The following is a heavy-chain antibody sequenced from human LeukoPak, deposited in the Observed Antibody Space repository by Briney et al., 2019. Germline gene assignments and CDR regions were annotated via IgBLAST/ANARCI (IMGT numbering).Heavy chain of an antibody. Sequence: ASVKVSCKASGYTFTSYDINWVRQATGQGLEWMGWMNPNSGNTGYAQKFQGRVTMTRNTSISTAYMELSSLRSEDTAVYYCARGQFRAGIVKGSPHAYWGQGTLVTVSS. J-gene: IGHJ4*02. D-gene: IGHD3-22*01. V-gene: IGHV1-8*01. CDR3: ARGQFRAGIVKGSPHAY. CDR2: MNPNSGNT. CDR1: GYTFTSYD.